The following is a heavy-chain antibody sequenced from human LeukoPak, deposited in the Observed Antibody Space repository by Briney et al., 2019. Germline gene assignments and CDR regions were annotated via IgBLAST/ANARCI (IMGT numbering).Heavy chain of an antibody. Sequence: SETLSLTCAVYGGSFSGYYWSWIRQPPGKGLEWIGEINHSGSTNYNPSLKSRVTISVDTSKNQFSLKLSSVTAADTAVYYRARSYCSSTSCYAVGYFGPWGQGALVTVSS. CDR2: INHSGST. CDR3: ARSYCSSTSCYAVGYFGP. J-gene: IGHJ5*02. V-gene: IGHV4-34*01. CDR1: GGSFSGYY. D-gene: IGHD2-2*01.